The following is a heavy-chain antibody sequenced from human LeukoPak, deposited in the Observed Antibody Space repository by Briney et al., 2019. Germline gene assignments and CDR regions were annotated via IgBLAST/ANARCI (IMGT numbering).Heavy chain of an antibody. Sequence: PSETLSLTCTVSGGSISSYYWSWIRQPPGKGLEWIGYIYYSGSTNYNPSLKSRVTISVDTSKNQFSLKLSSVTAADTAVYYCAREVGPGVLRFLEWSRSPDAFDIWGQGTMVTVSS. CDR2: IYYSGST. D-gene: IGHD3-3*01. J-gene: IGHJ3*02. V-gene: IGHV4-59*01. CDR1: GGSISSYY. CDR3: AREVGPGVLRFLEWSRSPDAFDI.